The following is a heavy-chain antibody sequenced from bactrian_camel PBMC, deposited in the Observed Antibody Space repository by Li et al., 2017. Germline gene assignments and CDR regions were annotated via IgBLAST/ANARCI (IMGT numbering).Heavy chain of an antibody. CDR1: GYTISSDC. D-gene: IGHD4*01. J-gene: IGHJ4*01. V-gene: IGHV3S67*01. CDR2: IDADGRT. Sequence: DVQLVESGGGSVQAGGSLRLSCEASGYTISSDCMGWFRQDPGKKREPIAAIDADGRTIYADSVKGRVTISQDKAKNTLSLQMNSLKIEDTAVYYCQPHGRSYIDINCRARLGPGTQVTVS.